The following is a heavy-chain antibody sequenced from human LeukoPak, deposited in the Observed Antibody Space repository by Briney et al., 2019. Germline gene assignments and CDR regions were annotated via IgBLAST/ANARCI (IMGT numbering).Heavy chain of an antibody. Sequence: SETLSLTCAVYGGSFSGYYWSWIRQPPGKGLEWIGEINHSGSTNYNPSLKSRVTISVDTSKNQFSLKLSSVTAADTAVYYCARAHHRRVYDFVWGTYPYWGQGTLVTVSS. CDR1: GGSFSGYY. V-gene: IGHV4-34*01. J-gene: IGHJ4*02. CDR2: INHSGST. CDR3: ARAHHRRVYDFVWGTYPY. D-gene: IGHD3-16*02.